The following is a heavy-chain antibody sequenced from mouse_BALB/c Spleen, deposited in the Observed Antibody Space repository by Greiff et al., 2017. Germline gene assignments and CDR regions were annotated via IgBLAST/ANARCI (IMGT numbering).Heavy chain of an antibody. CDR1: GFTFSSYA. CDR3: ARERYDYDRVYYAMDY. V-gene: IGHV5-9-4*01. J-gene: IGHJ4*01. Sequence: EVKLEESGGGLVKPGGSLKLSCAASGFTFSSYAMSWVRQSPEKRLEWVAEISSGGSYTYYPDTVTGRFTISRDNAKNTLYLEMSSLRSEDTAMYYCARERYDYDRVYYAMDYWGQGTSVTVSS. D-gene: IGHD2-4*01. CDR2: ISSGGSYT.